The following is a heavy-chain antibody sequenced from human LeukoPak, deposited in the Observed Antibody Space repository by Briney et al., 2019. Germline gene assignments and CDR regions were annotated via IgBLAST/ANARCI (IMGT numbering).Heavy chain of an antibody. V-gene: IGHV3-30*04. CDR2: ISYDGSNK. CDR1: GFTFSSYA. J-gene: IGHJ4*02. CDR3: ARSPRVAGSRYYFDY. D-gene: IGHD2-2*01. Sequence: GSLRLSCAASGFTFSSYAMNWVRQAPGKGLEWVAVISYDGSNKYYADSVKGRFTISRDNTKNTLYLQMNSLRAEDTAVYYCARSPRVAGSRYYFDYWGQGTLVTVSS.